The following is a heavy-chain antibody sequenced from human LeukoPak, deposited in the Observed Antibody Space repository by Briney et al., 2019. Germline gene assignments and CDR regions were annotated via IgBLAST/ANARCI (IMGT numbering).Heavy chain of an antibody. CDR2: IYSSGNT. V-gene: IGHV4-61*02. J-gene: IGHJ5*02. CDR3: AGEVGGSWFDP. Sequence: SETLSLTCTVSGGSISSGSHYWSWIRQPAGKGLEWIGRIYSSGNTNYNPSLKSRVTISLDTSKNQFSLNLSSVTAADTAVYYCAGEVGGSWFDPWGLGTLVTVSS. D-gene: IGHD1-26*01. CDR1: GGSISSGSHY.